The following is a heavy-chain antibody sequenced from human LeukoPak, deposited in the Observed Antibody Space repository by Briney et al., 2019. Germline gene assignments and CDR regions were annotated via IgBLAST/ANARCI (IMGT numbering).Heavy chain of an antibody. J-gene: IGHJ4*02. CDR2: IYFTGST. D-gene: IGHD1-26*01. CDR1: GGSISSSSHY. Sequence: SETLSLTCTVSGGSISSSSHYWGWIRQPPGKGLEWIGSIYFTGSTYYNPSLKSRVTISLDTSKNQFSLHLTSVTAADTAVYYCATDIPELLGTCGAFDYWGQGTLVTVSS. CDR3: ATDIPELLGTCGAFDY. V-gene: IGHV4-39*07.